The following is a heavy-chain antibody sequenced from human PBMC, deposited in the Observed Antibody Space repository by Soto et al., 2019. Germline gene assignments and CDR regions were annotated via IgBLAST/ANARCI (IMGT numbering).Heavy chain of an antibody. Sequence: QVQLQESGPGLVKPSETLSLTCTVSGGSISSYYWSWIRQPPGKGLEWIGYIYYSGSTNYNPSLKSRVTISVDTSKNQFSLKLSSVTAADTAVYYCARTLFGGGIWFDPWGQGTLVTVSS. CDR2: IYYSGST. V-gene: IGHV4-59*01. D-gene: IGHD3-10*02. CDR3: ARTLFGGGIWFDP. J-gene: IGHJ5*02. CDR1: GGSISSYY.